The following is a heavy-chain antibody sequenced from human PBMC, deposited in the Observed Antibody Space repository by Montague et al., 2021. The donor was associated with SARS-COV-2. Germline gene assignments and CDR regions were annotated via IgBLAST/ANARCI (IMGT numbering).Heavy chain of an antibody. CDR3: ARGIFTIPFIPAHYYMDV. D-gene: IGHD3-3*01. Sequence: SLRLSCAASGFIFGDYWMSWVRQAPGKGLEWVANIKLDGSEEYYMDSVKGRFTVSRDNAKNSLYLQMNSLRAEDTAVYYCARGIFTIPFIPAHYYMDVWGKGTTVTVSS. V-gene: IGHV3-7*03. CDR1: GFIFGDYW. J-gene: IGHJ6*03. CDR2: IKLDGSEE.